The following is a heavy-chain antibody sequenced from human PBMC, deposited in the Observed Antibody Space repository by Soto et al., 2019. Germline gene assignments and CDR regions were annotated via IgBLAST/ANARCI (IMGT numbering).Heavy chain of an antibody. Sequence: QVQLVESGGGVVQPGASLRLSCVASGVTLSYYGVHWVRQSPGKGLEWVALIWNHGNTAYHADSVKGRFTVSRDNSRNTVYLQMNSLRAEDTAVYYCARLPYSNQLGGLDPWGRGTLVTVSS. J-gene: IGHJ5*02. CDR1: GVTLSYYG. CDR2: IWNHGNTA. D-gene: IGHD6-13*01. V-gene: IGHV3-33*01. CDR3: ARLPYSNQLGGLDP.